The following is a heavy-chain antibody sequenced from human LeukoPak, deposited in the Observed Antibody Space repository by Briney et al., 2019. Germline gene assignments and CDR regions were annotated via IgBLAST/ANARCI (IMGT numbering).Heavy chain of an antibody. Sequence: GGSLRLSCAASGFTFSSYGMHWIRQAPGKGLEWVAVISYDGSNKYYADSVKGRFTISRDNAKNSLYLQMNSLRAEDTAVYYCARMTLLGLFDYWGQGTLVTVYS. CDR3: ARMTLLGLFDY. CDR2: ISYDGSNK. J-gene: IGHJ4*02. V-gene: IGHV3-30*03. CDR1: GFTFSSYG. D-gene: IGHD2-21*02.